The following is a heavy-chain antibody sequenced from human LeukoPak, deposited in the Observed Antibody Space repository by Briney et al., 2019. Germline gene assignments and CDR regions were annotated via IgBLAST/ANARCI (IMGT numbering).Heavy chain of an antibody. V-gene: IGHV3-74*01. CDR2: VNSVGNST. Sequence: PVRSPRLSCAASGFTFSSYWMHWVRQAPGKGLLWVSRVNSVGNSTTYADSVKGRFTISRDNAKNTLYLQMNSLRAADTAVYYCARVSYYYGSGSYRPTAVYYFDYWGQGTLVTVSS. CDR1: GFTFSSYW. D-gene: IGHD3-10*01. CDR3: ARVSYYYGSGSYRPTAVYYFDY. J-gene: IGHJ4*02.